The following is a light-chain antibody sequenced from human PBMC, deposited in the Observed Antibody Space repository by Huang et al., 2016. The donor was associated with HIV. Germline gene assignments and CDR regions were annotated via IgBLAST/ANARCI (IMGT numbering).Light chain of an antibody. J-gene: IGKJ2*02. CDR1: QSLLLGDGKTF. CDR3: MQSVHLRT. Sequence: IVMTQTPLSLSVTPGQPATISCKSNQSLLLGDGKTFLYWYLQRAGQSPQPLIYDFSSRFSGVTDRGSGSGSGTDFTLKISRVEAGDVGIYYCMQSVHLRTFGKGTKLEIK. V-gene: IGKV2-29*02. CDR2: DFS.